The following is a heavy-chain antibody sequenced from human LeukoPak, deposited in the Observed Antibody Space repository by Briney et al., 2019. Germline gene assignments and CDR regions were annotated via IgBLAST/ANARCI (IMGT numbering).Heavy chain of an antibody. V-gene: IGHV1-2*02. CDR3: ARGYYYDSSGNWFDP. CDR2: INPNSGGT. CDR1: GYTFTSYD. D-gene: IGHD3-22*01. Sequence: GASVKVSCKASGYTFTSYDINWVRQATGQGLEWMGWINPNSGGTNYAQKFQGRVTMTRDTSISTAYMELSRLRSDDTAVYYCARGYYYDSSGNWFDPWGQGTLVTVSS. J-gene: IGHJ5*02.